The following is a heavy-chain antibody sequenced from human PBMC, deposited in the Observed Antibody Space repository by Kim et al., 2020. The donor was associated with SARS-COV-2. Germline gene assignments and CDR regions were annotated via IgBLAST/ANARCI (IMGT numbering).Heavy chain of an antibody. V-gene: IGHV3-30*18. CDR2: ISYDGSSE. CDR1: GFTFSSFG. CDR3: AKDRTKYQMQSMGYYGLDV. D-gene: IGHD2-2*01. J-gene: IGHJ6*02. Sequence: GGSLRLSCSASGFTFSSFGMHWVRQTPGKGLEEVTRISYDGSSEYYADSVKGRFTISRDNSKNTLYLQMNSLGPEDTGVYYCAKDRTKYQMQSMGYYGLDVWGQGTTVTVSS.